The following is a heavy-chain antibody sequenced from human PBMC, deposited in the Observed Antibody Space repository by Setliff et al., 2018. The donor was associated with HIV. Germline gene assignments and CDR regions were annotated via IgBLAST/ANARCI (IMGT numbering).Heavy chain of an antibody. CDR3: ARDNVRGPTNAMDV. Sequence: ASVKVSCKASGYRFSTFGISWVRQAPGQGLEWMGWISGYNADTDYAQKFQGRVSMTKDISTNTAYMELRSLRSDDTAVYYCARDNVRGPTNAMDVWGQGTTVTVSS. D-gene: IGHD3-10*01. J-gene: IGHJ6*02. CDR2: ISGYNADT. CDR1: GYRFSTFG. V-gene: IGHV1-18*01.